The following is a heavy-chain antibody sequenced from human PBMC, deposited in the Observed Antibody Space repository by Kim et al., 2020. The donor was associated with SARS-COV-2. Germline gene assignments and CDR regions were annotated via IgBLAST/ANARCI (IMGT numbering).Heavy chain of an antibody. D-gene: IGHD1-7*01. CDR2: INSDGSST. CDR1: GFTFSNYW. Sequence: GGSLRLSCAASGFTFSNYWMYWVRQAPGKGPVWVSRINSDGSSTSYADSVKGRFTISRDNAKNTLYLQMNSLGAEDTAVYYCVGRTNYFANWGQGTLVTVSS. V-gene: IGHV3-74*01. CDR3: VGRTNYFAN. J-gene: IGHJ4*02.